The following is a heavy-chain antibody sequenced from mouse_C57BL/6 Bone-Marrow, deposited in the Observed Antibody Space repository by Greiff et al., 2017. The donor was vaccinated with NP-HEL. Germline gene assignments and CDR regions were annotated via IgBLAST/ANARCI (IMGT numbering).Heavy chain of an antibody. D-gene: IGHD3-2*02. CDR1: GYAFSSSW. J-gene: IGHJ1*03. V-gene: IGHV1-82*01. Sequence: VQRVESGPELVKPGASVKISCKASGYAFSSSWMNWVKQRPGKGLEWIGRIYPGDGDTNYNGKFKGKATLTADKSSSTAYMQLSSLTSEDSAVYFCARGAQAYWYFDVWGTGTTVTVSS. CDR2: IYPGDGDT. CDR3: ARGAQAYWYFDV.